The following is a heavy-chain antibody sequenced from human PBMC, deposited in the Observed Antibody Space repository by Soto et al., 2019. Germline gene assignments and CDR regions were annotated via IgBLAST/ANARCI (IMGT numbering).Heavy chain of an antibody. CDR1: GYTFTSYD. Sequence: ASVKVSCKASGYTFTSYDISWVRQATGQGLEWMGWMNPSSGNAGYAQKFQGRVTMTRNISIGTAYMDLSSLRSDDTAGYYCARGRIFVSRNDVFDIWGQGTKVTVSS. J-gene: IGHJ3*02. V-gene: IGHV1-8*01. CDR3: ARGRIFVSRNDVFDI. CDR2: MNPSSGNA.